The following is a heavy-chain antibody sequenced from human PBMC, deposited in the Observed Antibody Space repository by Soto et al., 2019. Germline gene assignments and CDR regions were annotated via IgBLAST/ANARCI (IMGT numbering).Heavy chain of an antibody. J-gene: IGHJ4*02. CDR2: ITKSSSPI. Sequence: EVQLVESGGGLVQPGGSLRLSCAASGFTFSSFSIDWVRQAPGKGLEWISYITKSSSPIYYADSVKGRFTVSRDNGKNAVYLQMNSLRDEDTAVYYCARLYTSGWYIDLWGQGTLVTVSS. V-gene: IGHV3-48*02. D-gene: IGHD6-19*01. CDR1: GFTFSSFS. CDR3: ARLYTSGWYIDL.